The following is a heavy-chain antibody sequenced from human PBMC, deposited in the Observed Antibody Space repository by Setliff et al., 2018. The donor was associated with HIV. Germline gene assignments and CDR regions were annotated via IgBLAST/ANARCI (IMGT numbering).Heavy chain of an antibody. CDR1: GFIFSTYS. J-gene: IGHJ4*02. CDR3: ARDLSYDYDRSSDTFDY. V-gene: IGHV3-74*03. Sequence: GGSLRLSCAASGFIFSTYSMNWVRQAPGKGLEWVSYISSDGTSTTYADSVKGRFTISRDNAKNTLYLQMNSLRAEDTAVYYCARDLSYDYDRSSDTFDYWGQGTLVTVSS. D-gene: IGHD3-22*01. CDR2: ISSDGTST.